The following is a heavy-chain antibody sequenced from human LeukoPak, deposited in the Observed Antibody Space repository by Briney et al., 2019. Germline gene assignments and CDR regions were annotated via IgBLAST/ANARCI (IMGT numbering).Heavy chain of an antibody. D-gene: IGHD3-22*01. V-gene: IGHV4-59*01. CDR2: IYYSGST. Sequence: SETLSLTCTVSGGSISSYYWSWIRQPPRKGLEWIGYIYYSGSTNYNPSLKSRVTISVDTSKNQFSLKLSSVTAADTAVYYCARVVVIKGFDYWGQGTLVTVSS. CDR3: ARVVVIKGFDY. CDR1: GGSISSYY. J-gene: IGHJ4*02.